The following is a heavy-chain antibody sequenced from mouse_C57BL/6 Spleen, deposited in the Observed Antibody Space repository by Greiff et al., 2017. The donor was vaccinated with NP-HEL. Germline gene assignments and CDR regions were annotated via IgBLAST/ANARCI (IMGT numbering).Heavy chain of an antibody. J-gene: IGHJ2*01. D-gene: IGHD1-1*01. CDR2: IDPSDSET. CDR3: AREDYGSKGY. CDR1: GYTFTSYW. V-gene: IGHV1-52*01. Sequence: VQLQQPGAELVRPGSSVKLSCKASGYTFTSYWMHWVKQRPIQGLEWIGNIDPSDSETHYNQKFKDKATLTVDKSSSTAYMQLSSLTSEDSAVYYCAREDYGSKGYWGQGTTLTVSS.